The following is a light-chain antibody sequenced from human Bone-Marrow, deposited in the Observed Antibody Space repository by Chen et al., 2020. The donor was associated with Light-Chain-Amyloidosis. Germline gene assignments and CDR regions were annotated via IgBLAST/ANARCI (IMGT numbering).Light chain of an antibody. CDR3: QQYGTSPHA. CDR1: QTISSNY. J-gene: IGKJ4*01. CDR2: GSS. V-gene: IGKV3-20*01. Sequence: EIVLTQSPGTLSLSPGEGANLSCRASQTISSNYLTRYQQKFGQAPRLLIYGSSSRATGIPDRCTGSESGTDFTLTINRLEPEEFAMYYCQQYGTSPHAFGGGTKVEIK.